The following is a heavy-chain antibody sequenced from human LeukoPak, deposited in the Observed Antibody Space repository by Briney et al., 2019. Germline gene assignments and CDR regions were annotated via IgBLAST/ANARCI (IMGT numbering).Heavy chain of an antibody. Sequence: SETLSLTCVVYGGSFSGYYWSWIRQPPGKGLEWIGEINHSGSTNYNPSLKSRVTISVDTSKNQFSLKLSSVTAADTAVYYCAREGIVVVPAAIGFDYWGQGTLVTVSS. V-gene: IGHV4-34*01. CDR3: AREGIVVVPAAIGFDY. CDR2: INHSGST. D-gene: IGHD2-2*01. J-gene: IGHJ4*02. CDR1: GGSFSGYY.